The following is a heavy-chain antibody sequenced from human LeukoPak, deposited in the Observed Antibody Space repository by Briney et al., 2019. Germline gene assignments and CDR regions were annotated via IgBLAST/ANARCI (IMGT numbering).Heavy chain of an antibody. CDR1: GGSISSYY. D-gene: IGHD4-17*01. J-gene: IGHJ6*02. V-gene: IGHV4-59*08. CDR2: IYYGGST. Sequence: SETLSLTCTVSGGSISSYYWSWIRQPPGKGLEWIGYIYYGGSTNYNPSLKSRVTISVDTSKNQFSLKLSSVTAADTAVYYCASRYGDYGDYYYGMDVWGQGTTVTVSS. CDR3: ASRYGDYGDYYYGMDV.